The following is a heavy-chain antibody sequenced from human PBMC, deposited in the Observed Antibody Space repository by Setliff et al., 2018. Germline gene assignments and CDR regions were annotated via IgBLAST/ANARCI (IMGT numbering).Heavy chain of an antibody. CDR2: IRSKSDSYAT. Sequence: PGGSLRLSCAASGFTFSVSAMYWARQASGKGLEWVGRIRSKSDSYATIYAASVRGRFTISRDDSKNTAYLQMNSLKTEDTAVYYCAAAPAGSDVFDMWGQGTMVTVSS. J-gene: IGHJ3*02. CDR1: GFTFSVSA. D-gene: IGHD6-13*01. V-gene: IGHV3-73*01. CDR3: AAAPAGSDVFDM.